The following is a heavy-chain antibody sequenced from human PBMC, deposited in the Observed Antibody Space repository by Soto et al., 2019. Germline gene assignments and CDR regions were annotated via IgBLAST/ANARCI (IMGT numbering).Heavy chain of an antibody. CDR1: GFTFSSYW. D-gene: IGHD3-10*01. CDR2: IKQDGSEK. Sequence: SLRLSCAASGFTFSSYWMSWVRQAPGKGLEWVANIKQDGSEKYYVDSVKGRFTISRDNAKNSLYLQMNSLRAEDTAVYYCAREYYGSGSYYNSDWGQGTLVTVSS. CDR3: AREYYGSGSYYNSD. V-gene: IGHV3-7*05. J-gene: IGHJ4*02.